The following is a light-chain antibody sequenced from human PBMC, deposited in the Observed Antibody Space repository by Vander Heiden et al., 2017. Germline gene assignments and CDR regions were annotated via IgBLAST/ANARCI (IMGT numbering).Light chain of an antibody. V-gene: IGLV1-44*01. CDR1: SLNIGSNT. Sequence: QSVVAQPPSASGTPGQRGTHSCSGTSLNIGSNTVNWYKQLPGTATQPLLYGNNPRPSGVPDRFSGSKSGTSASLAISVLQSEDEANYYCASWDDSLIGPVFGGGTKLTVL. CDR3: ASWDDSLIGPV. CDR2: GNN. J-gene: IGLJ3*02.